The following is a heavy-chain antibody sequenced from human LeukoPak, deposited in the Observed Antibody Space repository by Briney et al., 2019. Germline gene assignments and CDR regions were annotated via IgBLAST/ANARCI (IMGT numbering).Heavy chain of an antibody. J-gene: IGHJ6*02. CDR2: ITSSSSYI. D-gene: IGHD4-17*01. V-gene: IGHV3-21*04. CDR3: ARGENGYGDYQAPTPDV. CDR1: GFTFSTYS. Sequence: AGGSLRLSCAASGFTFSTYSINWVRQAPGKGLEWVSSITSSSSYIFYADSVKGRFTISRDNAKNSLYLQMNSLRAEDTAVYYCARGENGYGDYQAPTPDVWGQGTTATVSS.